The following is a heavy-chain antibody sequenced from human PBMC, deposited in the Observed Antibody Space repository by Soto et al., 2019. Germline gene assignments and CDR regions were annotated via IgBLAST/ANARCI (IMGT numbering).Heavy chain of an antibody. D-gene: IGHD5-12*01. CDR3: ARGSPPLYSGYSAFDY. V-gene: IGHV3-13*04. CDR2: IGTAGDT. Sequence: GGSLRLSCAASGFTFSSYDMHWVRQATGKGLEWVSAIGTAGDTYYPGSVKGRFTISRENAKNSLYLQMNSLRAGDTAVYYCARGSPPLYSGYSAFDYWGQGTLVTVSS. CDR1: GFTFSSYD. J-gene: IGHJ4*02.